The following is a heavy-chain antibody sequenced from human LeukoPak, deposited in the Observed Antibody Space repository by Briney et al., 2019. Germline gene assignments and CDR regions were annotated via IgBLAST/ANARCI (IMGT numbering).Heavy chain of an antibody. CDR3: AGPTRYYYDSSGYYYLDAFDI. CDR1: GYSFTSYW. J-gene: IGHJ3*02. Sequence: GESLKISCKGSGYSFTSYWIGWVRQMPGKGLEWMGIIYPGDSDTRYSPSFQGQATISADKSISTAYLQWSSLKASDTAMYYCAGPTRYYYDSSGYYYLDAFDIWGQGTMVTVSS. CDR2: IYPGDSDT. V-gene: IGHV5-51*01. D-gene: IGHD3-22*01.